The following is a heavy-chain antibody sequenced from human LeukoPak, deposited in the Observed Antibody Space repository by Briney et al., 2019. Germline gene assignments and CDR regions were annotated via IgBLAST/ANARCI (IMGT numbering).Heavy chain of an antibody. CDR1: GGSISSYY. J-gene: IGHJ2*01. Sequence: SDTLSLTCTVSGGSISSYYWSWIRQPPGKGLEWIGYIYYSGSTNYNPSLKSRVTISVDTSKNQFSLKLSSVTAADTAVYYCARGGQQLANWYFALWGRGTLVTVSS. V-gene: IGHV4-59*07. CDR3: ARGGQQLANWYFAL. D-gene: IGHD6-13*01. CDR2: IYYSGST.